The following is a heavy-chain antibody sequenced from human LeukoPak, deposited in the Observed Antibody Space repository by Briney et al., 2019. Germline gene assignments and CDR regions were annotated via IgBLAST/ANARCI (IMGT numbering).Heavy chain of an antibody. V-gene: IGHV4-4*02. CDR3: ARGSPDSGYWFDY. J-gene: IGHJ4*02. Sequence: SGTLSLTCAVSGGSISSSNWWSWVRQPPGKGLEWIGEIYHSGSTNYNPSLKSRVTISVDKPKNQFSLKLSSVTAADTAVYYCARGSPDSGYWFDYWGQGTLVTVSS. D-gene: IGHD3-22*01. CDR1: GGSISSSNW. CDR2: IYHSGST.